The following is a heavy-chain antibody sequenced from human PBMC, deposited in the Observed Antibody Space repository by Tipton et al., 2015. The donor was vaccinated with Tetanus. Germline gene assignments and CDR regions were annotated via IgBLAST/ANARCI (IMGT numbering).Heavy chain of an antibody. Sequence: TLSLTCSVSGGSISGDYWSWIRQPPGKGLEWLGYVFYSGSTDLNPSLKSRVTISVDTSNNLFSLKLTSVTTADTAVYYCARSGGRRYAFDIWGQGTMVTVSS. V-gene: IGHV4-59*01. CDR3: ARSGGRRYAFDI. CDR2: VFYSGST. CDR1: GGSISGDY. J-gene: IGHJ3*02. D-gene: IGHD3-16*01.